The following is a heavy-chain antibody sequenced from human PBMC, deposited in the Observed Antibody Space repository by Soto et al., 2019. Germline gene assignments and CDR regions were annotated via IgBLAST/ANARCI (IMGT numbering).Heavy chain of an antibody. Sequence: EVQVLDSGGGLVQPGGSLRLSCAASGFTFNNYAMNWVRQAPGKGLEWVATISATGGSTYYADSVKGRFTISRDNDKNTLYLQMNGLRVEDTAVYYCATDRLAGNFDYWGQGTQVTVSS. CDR2: ISATGGST. J-gene: IGHJ4*02. V-gene: IGHV3-23*01. CDR1: GFTFNNYA. CDR3: ATDRLAGNFDY.